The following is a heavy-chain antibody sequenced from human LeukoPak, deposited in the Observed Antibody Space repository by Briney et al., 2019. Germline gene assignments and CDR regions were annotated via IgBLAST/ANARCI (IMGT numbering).Heavy chain of an antibody. D-gene: IGHD5-18*01. CDR2: INEDGTTT. J-gene: IGHJ4*02. Sequence: GESLRLSCVDSEFTFSRYWMHWVRQAPGEGLVWVSRINEDGTTTNYADSVKGRCTISRDNAKKTLYLQMNSLRAEGTAVYYCARDLAGSRDTWGQGTLVTVSS. CDR3: ARDLAGSRDT. V-gene: IGHV3-74*01. CDR1: EFTFSRYW.